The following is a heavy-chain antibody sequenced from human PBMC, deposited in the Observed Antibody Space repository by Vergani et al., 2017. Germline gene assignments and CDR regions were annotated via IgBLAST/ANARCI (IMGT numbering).Heavy chain of an antibody. D-gene: IGHD2-21*02. Sequence: QVQLQESGPGLVKPSETLSLTCTVSGGSISSYYWSWIRQPPGKGLEWIGYIYYSGSTNYNPSLKSRVTISVDTSKNQFSLKLSSVTAADTAVYYCARNPYCVGDCYSDAVAIWGHGTIVTVSS. V-gene: IGHV4-59*01. CDR2: IYYSGST. CDR1: GGSISSYY. CDR3: ARNPYCVGDCYSDAVAI. J-gene: IGHJ3*02.